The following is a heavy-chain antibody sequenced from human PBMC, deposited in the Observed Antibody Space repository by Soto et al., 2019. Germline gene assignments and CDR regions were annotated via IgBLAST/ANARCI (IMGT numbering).Heavy chain of an antibody. CDR3: ARGRYCSSTSCYARRIDY. CDR2: IGTAGDT. J-gene: IGHJ4*02. V-gene: IGHV3-13*01. CDR1: GFTFSSYD. Sequence: GGSLRLFCAASGFTFSSYDMHWVRQATGKGLEWVSAIGTAGDTYYPGSVKGRFTISRENAKNSLYLQMNSLRAGDTAVYYCARGRYCSSTSCYARRIDYWGQGTLVTVSS. D-gene: IGHD2-2*01.